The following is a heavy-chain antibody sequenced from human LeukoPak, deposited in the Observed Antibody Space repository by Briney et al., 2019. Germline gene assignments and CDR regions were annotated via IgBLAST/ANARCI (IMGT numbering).Heavy chain of an antibody. CDR3: ARPGGGYYYGMDV. V-gene: IGHV3-30*03. J-gene: IGHJ6*02. CDR1: GFTFSSYG. D-gene: IGHD3-10*01. Sequence: PGGSLRLSCAASGFTFSSYGMHWVRQAPGKGLEWVAVISYDGSNKYYADSVKGRFTISRDNSKNTLYLQMNSLRAEDTAVYYCARPGGGYYYGMDVWGQGTTVTVSS. CDR2: ISYDGSNK.